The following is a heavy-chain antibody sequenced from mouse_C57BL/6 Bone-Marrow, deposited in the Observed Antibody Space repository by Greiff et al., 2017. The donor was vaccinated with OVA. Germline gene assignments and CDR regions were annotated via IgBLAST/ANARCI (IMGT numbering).Heavy chain of an antibody. CDR2: SRNKANDYTT. Sequence: EVKLMESGGGLVQSGRSLRLSCATSGFTFSDFYMEWVRQAPGKGLEWIAASRNKANDYTTEYSASVKGRFIVSRDTSQSILNLQMNALRSKDTAIYYWARDEDSNYYARDYWGKGTSVTVSS. V-gene: IGHV7-1*01. CDR3: ARDEDSNYYARDY. J-gene: IGHJ4*01. CDR1: GFTFSDFY. D-gene: IGHD2-5*01.